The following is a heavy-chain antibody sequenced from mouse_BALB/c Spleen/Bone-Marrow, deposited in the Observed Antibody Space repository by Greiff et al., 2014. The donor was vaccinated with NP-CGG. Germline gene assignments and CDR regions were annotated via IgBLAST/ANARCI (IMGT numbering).Heavy chain of an antibody. D-gene: IGHD1-1*01. CDR2: IWGGGIT. J-gene: IGHJ2*01. V-gene: IGHV2-6-5*01. Sequence: VQLVESGPGLVAPSQSLSITCTVSGFSLTDYGVSWIRQPPGKGLEWLGVIWGGGITYYNSTLKSRLSISKDNSKSQVFLKMNSLQTDDTAMYYYAKHDTTVVLDYWGQGTTLTVSS. CDR3: AKHDTTVVLDY. CDR1: GFSLTDYG.